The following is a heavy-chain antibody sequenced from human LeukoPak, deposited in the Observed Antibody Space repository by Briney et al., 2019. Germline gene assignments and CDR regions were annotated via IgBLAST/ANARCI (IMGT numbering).Heavy chain of an antibody. J-gene: IGHJ4*02. CDR1: GGSINDYY. CDR2: IYYRGAT. CDR3: AGLFSGCRPFEI. V-gene: IGHV4-59*01. D-gene: IGHD3-10*01. Sequence: SETLSLTCTVSGGSINDYYWNWIRQPPGKGLEWIGYIYYRGATNYNPSLKSRVTTSIDTSKKQFSPKLSSVSAADTAVYYCAGLFSGCRPFEIWGQGILVTVSS.